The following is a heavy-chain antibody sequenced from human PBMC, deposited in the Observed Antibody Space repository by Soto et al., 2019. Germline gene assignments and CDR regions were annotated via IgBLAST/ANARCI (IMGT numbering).Heavy chain of an antibody. V-gene: IGHV3-30-3*01. Sequence: QVQLVESGGGVVQPGRSLRLSCAASGFTFSSYVMYWVRQAPGKGLEWVAVISYDGNNKYYADSVKGRFTISRDNSKNTRYMQMNSLRAEDTAVYYCARAGCDGGSCYTLVGLRYGMDVWGQGTTVTVSS. J-gene: IGHJ6*02. D-gene: IGHD2-15*01. CDR1: GFTFSSYV. CDR2: ISYDGNNK. CDR3: ARAGCDGGSCYTLVGLRYGMDV.